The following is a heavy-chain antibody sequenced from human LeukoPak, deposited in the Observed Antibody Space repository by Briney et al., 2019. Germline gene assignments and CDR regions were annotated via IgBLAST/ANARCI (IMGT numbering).Heavy chain of an antibody. CDR1: GGTFSSYA. Sequence: GASVKVSCKASGGTFSSYAISWVRQAPGQGLEWMGGIIPIFGTANYAHKFQGRVTITADKSTSTTYMELSSLRSEDTAVYYCAREWRYYGSGSYYNQKRGYYYYYYMDVWGKGTTVTVSS. D-gene: IGHD3-10*01. J-gene: IGHJ6*03. CDR3: AREWRYYGSGSYYNQKRGYYYYYYMDV. CDR2: IIPIFGTA. V-gene: IGHV1-69*06.